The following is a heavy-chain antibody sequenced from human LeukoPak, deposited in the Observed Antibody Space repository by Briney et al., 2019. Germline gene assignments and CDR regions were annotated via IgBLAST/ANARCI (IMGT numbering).Heavy chain of an antibody. CDR1: GGSISSSDYY. CDR3: ASSPKSNNWFDP. J-gene: IGHJ5*02. V-gene: IGHV4-30-4*01. Sequence: SETLSLTCTVSGGSISSSDYYWSWIRQPPGKGLEWIGYIYYSGSTYYNPSLKSRVTISVDTSKNQFSLKLSSVTAADTAVYYCASSPKSNNWFDPWGQGTLVTVSS. CDR2: IYYSGST.